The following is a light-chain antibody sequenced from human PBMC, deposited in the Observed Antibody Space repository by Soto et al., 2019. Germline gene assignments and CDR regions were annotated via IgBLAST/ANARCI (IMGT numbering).Light chain of an antibody. Sequence: QSALTQPASVSGSPGQSITISCTGTSSDIGYCNYVSWYQQHPGEVPKLMIYDVNSRPSGVSNRFSGSKSGNTASLTISGLQAEDEADYYCSSYTTTSTVIFGGGTKLTVL. CDR1: SSDIGYCNY. CDR3: SSYTTTSTVI. J-gene: IGLJ2*01. V-gene: IGLV2-14*01. CDR2: DVN.